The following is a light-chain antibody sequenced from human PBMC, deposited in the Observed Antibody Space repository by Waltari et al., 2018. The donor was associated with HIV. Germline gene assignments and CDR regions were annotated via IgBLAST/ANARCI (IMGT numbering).Light chain of an antibody. J-gene: IGKJ3*01. Sequence: DIVLTQSPDTLSSSLADRATLTCRASQSINTSLAWYQQKPGRAPKLLIYDTSSRAPGVPARFSGSGSETDFTLTISSLWPEDFAIYYCQQHRNWPITFGPGTRVDIK. V-gene: IGKV3-11*01. CDR1: QSINTS. CDR2: DTS. CDR3: QQHRNWPIT.